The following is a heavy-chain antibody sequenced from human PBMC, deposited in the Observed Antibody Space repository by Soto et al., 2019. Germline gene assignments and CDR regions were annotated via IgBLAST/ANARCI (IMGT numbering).Heavy chain of an antibody. D-gene: IGHD2-2*01. CDR1: GFTFSSYS. Sequence: EVQLVESGGGLVKPGGSLRLSCAASGFTFSSYSMNWVRQAPGKGLEWVSSISSSSSYIYYADSVKGRFTISRDNAKNSLYLQMNSLRAEDTAVYYCARDLHCSSTSCPFDYWGQGTLVTVSS. V-gene: IGHV3-21*01. CDR3: ARDLHCSSTSCPFDY. CDR2: ISSSSSYI. J-gene: IGHJ4*02.